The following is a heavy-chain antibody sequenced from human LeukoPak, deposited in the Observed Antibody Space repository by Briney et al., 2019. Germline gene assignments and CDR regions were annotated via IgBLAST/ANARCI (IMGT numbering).Heavy chain of an antibody. Sequence: PSETLSLTCTVSGGSISNNNYYWGWIRQPPGKGLEWIGSIYYSGSAYYNPSLKSRVTISVDTSNNQFSLKLSSVTAADTAVYYCARDRVYGDYDHHDYWGQGTLVTVSS. J-gene: IGHJ4*02. V-gene: IGHV4-39*02. CDR1: GGSISNNNYY. D-gene: IGHD4-17*01. CDR3: ARDRVYGDYDHHDY. CDR2: IYYSGSA.